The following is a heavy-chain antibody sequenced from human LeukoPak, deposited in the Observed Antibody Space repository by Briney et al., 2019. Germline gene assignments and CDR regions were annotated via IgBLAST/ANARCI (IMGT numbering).Heavy chain of an antibody. CDR2: INPSGGST. CDR1: GYTFTSYY. CDR3: ARDYGRGDWFDP. J-gene: IGHJ5*02. Sequence: ASVKVSCKASGYTFTSYYMHWVRQAPGQGLEWMGIINPSGGSTSYAQKFQGRVTMTRDTSTSTVYMELSSLRSEDMAVYYCARDYGRGDWFDPWGQGTLVTVSS. D-gene: IGHD3-16*01. V-gene: IGHV1-46*01.